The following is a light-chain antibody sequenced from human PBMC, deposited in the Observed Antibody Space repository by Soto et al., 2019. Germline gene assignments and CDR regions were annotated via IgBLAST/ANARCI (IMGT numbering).Light chain of an antibody. CDR1: QNIEAW. V-gene: IGKV1-5*03. J-gene: IGKJ2*01. CDR3: QQYWSVPYT. Sequence: DIQMTQSPATLSASVGERVTMTCRASQNIEAWLAWYQQKPGKAPKLLIYKASILEIGVPSRFRGSGSGTEFTLTISSLQPDDFATYYCQQYWSVPYTFGQGTKLEI. CDR2: KAS.